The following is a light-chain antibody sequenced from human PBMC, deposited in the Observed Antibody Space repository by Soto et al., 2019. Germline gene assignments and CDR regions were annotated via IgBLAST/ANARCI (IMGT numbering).Light chain of an antibody. CDR2: DVS. Sequence: QMTQSPSTLSASVGDRVTITCRASQNISTWLAWYQQKPGTAPRLLIYDVSTLQSGVPSRFSGSGSGTECPLTITSLQPDDSAIYYCQQYDGYFGPGTKV. J-gene: IGKJ3*01. CDR3: QQYDGY. V-gene: IGKV1-5*01. CDR1: QNISTW.